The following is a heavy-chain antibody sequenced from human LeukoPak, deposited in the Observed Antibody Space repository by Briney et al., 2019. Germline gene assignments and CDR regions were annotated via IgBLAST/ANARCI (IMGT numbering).Heavy chain of an antibody. V-gene: IGHV3-23*01. Sequence: GGSLRLSCAASGFTFSSYAMNWVRQAPGKGLEWVSHISGRGGSTYYADSVKGRFTFSRDNSKNTLYLQMNSLRAEDTAVYYCAKRPGRYFALDIWGQGTMVTVSS. J-gene: IGHJ3*02. CDR3: AKRPGRYFALDI. D-gene: IGHD1-26*01. CDR1: GFTFSSYA. CDR2: ISGRGGST.